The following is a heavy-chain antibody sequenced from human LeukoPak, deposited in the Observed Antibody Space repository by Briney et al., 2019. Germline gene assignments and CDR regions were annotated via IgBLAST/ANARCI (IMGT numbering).Heavy chain of an antibody. V-gene: IGHV1-18*01. D-gene: IGHD3-9*01. Sequence: GASVKVSCKASGYTFTTYGISWVRQAPGQGLEWMGWISAYNGNTNYVQKLQGRVTMTTDTSTSTAYMELKSLRSDDTAVYYCARGGYYDILTGYSCFDPWGQGTLVTVSS. CDR2: ISAYNGNT. CDR1: GYTFTTYG. J-gene: IGHJ5*02. CDR3: ARGGYYDILTGYSCFDP.